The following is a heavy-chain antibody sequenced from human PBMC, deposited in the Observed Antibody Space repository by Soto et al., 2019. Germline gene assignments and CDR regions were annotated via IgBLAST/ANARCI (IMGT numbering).Heavy chain of an antibody. Sequence: ASVKVSCKASGYTFTGYYMHWVRQAPVQGLEWMGWINPNSGGTNYAQKFQGRVTMTRDTSISTAYMELSRLRSDDTAVYYCARAGSGYDSRGQYFDPWGQGTLVTVSS. J-gene: IGHJ5*02. CDR3: ARAGSGYDSRGQYFDP. D-gene: IGHD5-12*01. V-gene: IGHV1-2*02. CDR2: INPNSGGT. CDR1: GYTFTGYY.